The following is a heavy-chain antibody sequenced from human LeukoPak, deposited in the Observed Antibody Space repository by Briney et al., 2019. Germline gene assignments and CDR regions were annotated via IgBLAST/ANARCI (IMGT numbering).Heavy chain of an antibody. CDR1: GFTFDDYA. CDR2: ISWNSGSI. J-gene: IGHJ6*02. D-gene: IGHD2-15*01. CDR3: AKDTLSRYCSGGSCPPSYYYYGMDV. V-gene: IGHV3-9*01. Sequence: GGSLRLSCAASGFTFDDYAMHWVQQAPGKGLEWVSGISWNSGSIGYADSVKGRFTISRDNAKNSLYLQMNSLRAEDTALYYCAKDTLSRYCSGGSCPPSYYYYGMDVWGQGTTVTVSS.